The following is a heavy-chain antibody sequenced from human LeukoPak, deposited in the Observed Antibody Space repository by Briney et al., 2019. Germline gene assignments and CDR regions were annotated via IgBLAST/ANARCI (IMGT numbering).Heavy chain of an antibody. D-gene: IGHD4-23*01. J-gene: IGHJ4*02. V-gene: IGHV3-74*01. CDR1: GFTFSSYA. Sequence: GGSLRLSCAASGFTFSSYAMSWVRQAPGKGLVWISRINSDGRGTSYADSVKGRFTISRDNAKNTLYLQMNSLRAEDTAVYYCARADDGANSWVNYWGQGTLVTVSS. CDR2: INSDGRGT. CDR3: ARADDGANSWVNY.